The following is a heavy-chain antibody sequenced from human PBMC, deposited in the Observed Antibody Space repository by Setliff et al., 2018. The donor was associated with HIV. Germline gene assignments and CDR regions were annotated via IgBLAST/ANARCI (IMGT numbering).Heavy chain of an antibody. Sequence: SETLSLTFDVSGFSISSRYYWGWIRQSPGKGLEWIGNIYHSGSTYYNPSLKSRVTISVDTSKNQFSLRLSSVTAADSAVYYCARRRETIVVVIGIPNWYFDLWGRGTLVTVSS. CDR3: ARRRETIVVVIGIPNWYFDL. J-gene: IGHJ2*01. CDR1: GFSISSRYY. CDR2: IYHSGST. D-gene: IGHD2-21*01. V-gene: IGHV4-38-2*01.